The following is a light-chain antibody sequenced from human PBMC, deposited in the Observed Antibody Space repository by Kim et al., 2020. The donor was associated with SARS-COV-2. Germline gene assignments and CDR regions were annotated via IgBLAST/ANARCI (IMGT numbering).Light chain of an antibody. CDR3: QEAFRA. Sequence: DIQMTQSPSSLSASVGDRVTITCRASQSINNHLNWFQKKPGQAPDLLIYASSTLQSGVPSRFCGSGSGTDFTLTISNLQPEDSATYYCQEAFRAFGQGTKLEI. J-gene: IGKJ2*01. V-gene: IGKV1-39*01. CDR2: ASS. CDR1: QSINNH.